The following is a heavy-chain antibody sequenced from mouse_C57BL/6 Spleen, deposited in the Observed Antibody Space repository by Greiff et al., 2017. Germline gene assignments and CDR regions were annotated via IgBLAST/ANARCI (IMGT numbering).Heavy chain of an antibody. CDR1: GFSLTSYG. CDR2: LWSGGST. D-gene: IGHD1-1*01. V-gene: IGHV2-2*01. CDR3: AREVVATRGFAY. J-gene: IGHJ3*01. Sequence: VKLQESGPGLVQPSQSLSITCTVSGFSLTSYGVHWVRQSPGKGLEWLGVLWSGGSTDYNAAFISRLSISKDNSKSQVFFKMNSLQAYDTAIYYCAREVVATRGFAYWGQGTLVTVSA.